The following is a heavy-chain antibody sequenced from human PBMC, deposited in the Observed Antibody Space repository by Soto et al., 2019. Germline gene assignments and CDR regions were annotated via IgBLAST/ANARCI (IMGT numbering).Heavy chain of an antibody. CDR3: ARDESQVVPAASYFDY. V-gene: IGHV3-21*01. Sequence: GGSLRLSCAASGFTFSSYSMNWVRQAPGKGLEWVSSISSSSSYIYYADSVKGRFTISRDSAKNSLYLQMNSLRAEDTAVYYCARDESQVVPAASYFDYWGQGTLVTVSS. J-gene: IGHJ4*02. D-gene: IGHD2-2*01. CDR1: GFTFSSYS. CDR2: ISSSSSYI.